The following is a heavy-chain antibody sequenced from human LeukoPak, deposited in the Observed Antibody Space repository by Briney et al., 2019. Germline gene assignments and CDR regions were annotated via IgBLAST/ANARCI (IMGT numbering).Heavy chain of an antibody. Sequence: PGGSLRLSCAVSGFDLSNFWMSWVRHVPGKGLEWVSSISSSSSYIYYADSVKGRFTISRDNAKNSLYLQMNSLRAEDTAVYYCARGGEYDSSGYYKGFDYWGQGTLVTVSS. D-gene: IGHD3-22*01. V-gene: IGHV3-21*01. CDR2: ISSSSSYI. CDR3: ARGGEYDSSGYYKGFDY. CDR1: GFDLSNFW. J-gene: IGHJ4*02.